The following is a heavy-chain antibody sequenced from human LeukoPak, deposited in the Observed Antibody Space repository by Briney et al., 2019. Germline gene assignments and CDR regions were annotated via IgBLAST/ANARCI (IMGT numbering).Heavy chain of an antibody. J-gene: IGHJ1*01. V-gene: IGHV3-48*02. CDR3: ASHYYGSGTEYFQH. CDR2: ISMSSTTI. CDR1: GFTFRTYT. D-gene: IGHD3-10*01. Sequence: GGSLRLSCAASGFTFRTYTMHWVRQAPGKGLEWVSSISMSSTTIYYADSVKGRFTISRDNAKNSVYLQMDSLRDQDTAMYYCASHYYGSGTEYFQHWGQGTLVTVSS.